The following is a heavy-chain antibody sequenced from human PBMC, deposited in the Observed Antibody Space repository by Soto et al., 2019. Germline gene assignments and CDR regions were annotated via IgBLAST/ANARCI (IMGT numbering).Heavy chain of an antibody. J-gene: IGHJ5*01. V-gene: IGHV1-18*04. CDR2: ISSFNENT. Sequence: ASVKVSCKASGYTFTSYGISWVRQAPGQGLEWMGWISSFNENTNYAQNVQGRATLTTDKSSSTTYLELRGLRSDDTAVYYCARGPRYCSTTTCFSGITWFDSWGQGTLVTVSS. CDR1: GYTFTSYG. D-gene: IGHD2-2*01. CDR3: ARGPRYCSTTTCFSGITWFDS.